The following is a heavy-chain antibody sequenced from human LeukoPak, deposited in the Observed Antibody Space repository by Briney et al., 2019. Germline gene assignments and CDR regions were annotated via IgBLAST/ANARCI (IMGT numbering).Heavy chain of an antibody. CDR3: ARGLSTGREDYFDF. D-gene: IGHD1-1*01. J-gene: IGHJ4*02. CDR2: LYYSGRT. V-gene: IGHV4-61*03. Sequence: SETLSLTCSASGASVSDGSYYWSWIRQPPGKGLEWIGFLYYSGRTNYSPSLSGRVSTSIDTSKNHFSLNLTSVTAADTAVYYCARGLSTGREDYFDFWGQGTLVSASS. CDR1: GASVSDGSYY.